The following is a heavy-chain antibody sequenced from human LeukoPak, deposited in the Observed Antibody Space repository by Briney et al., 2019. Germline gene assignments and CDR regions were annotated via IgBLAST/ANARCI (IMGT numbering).Heavy chain of an antibody. CDR3: ARYRNEALFAFDI. CDR2: IYYSRST. D-gene: IGHD1-14*01. V-gene: IGHV4-59*01. Sequence: SETLSLTCTVSGDSINNYYWSWIRQPPGKGLEWIGYIYYSRSTNYNPSLKSRVTISVDTSKNQFPLKLNSVTAADTAVYYCARYRNEALFAFDIWGQGTMVTVSS. J-gene: IGHJ3*02. CDR1: GDSINNYY.